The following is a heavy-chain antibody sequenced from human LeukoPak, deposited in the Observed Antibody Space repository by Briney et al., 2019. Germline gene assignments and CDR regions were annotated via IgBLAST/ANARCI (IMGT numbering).Heavy chain of an antibody. Sequence: GGSLRLSFAASGFTVRNNYMSWVRQPPGKGLEWVSAISGSGGSTYYADSVKGRFTISRDNSKNTLYLQMNSLRAEDTAVYYCAKNSGSYTPDYWGQGTLVTVSS. D-gene: IGHD1-26*01. J-gene: IGHJ4*02. CDR1: GFTVRNNY. CDR3: AKNSGSYTPDY. CDR2: ISGSGGST. V-gene: IGHV3-23*01.